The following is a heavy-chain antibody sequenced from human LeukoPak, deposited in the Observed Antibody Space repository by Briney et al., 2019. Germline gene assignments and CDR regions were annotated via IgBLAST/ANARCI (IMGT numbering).Heavy chain of an antibody. Sequence: SETLSLTCTVSGGSISSYYWGWIRQPPGKGLEWIGSIYYSGSTYYNPSLKSRVTISVDTSKNQFSLKLSSVTAADTAVYYCARSGYCSSTSCYGGNYYYYYMDVWGKGTTVTVSS. D-gene: IGHD2-2*01. CDR3: ARSGYCSSTSCYGGNYYYYYMDV. J-gene: IGHJ6*03. CDR2: IYYSGST. CDR1: GGSISSYY. V-gene: IGHV4-39*07.